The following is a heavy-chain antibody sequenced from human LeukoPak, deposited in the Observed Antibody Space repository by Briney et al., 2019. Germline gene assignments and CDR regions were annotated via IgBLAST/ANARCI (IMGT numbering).Heavy chain of an antibody. D-gene: IGHD3-22*01. CDR1: GGTFSSYA. V-gene: IGHV1-69*05. J-gene: IGHJ4*02. CDR3: ARDDYYDSSGYYKPNPFDY. CDR2: ITPIFGTA. Sequence: SVKVSCKASGGTFSSYAISWVRQAPGQGLEWMGRITPIFGTANYAQKFQGRVTITTDESTSTAYMELSSLRSEDTAVYYCARDDYYDSSGYYKPNPFDYWGQGTLVTVSS.